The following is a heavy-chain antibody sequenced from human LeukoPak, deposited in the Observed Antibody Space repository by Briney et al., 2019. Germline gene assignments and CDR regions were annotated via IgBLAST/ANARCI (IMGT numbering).Heavy chain of an antibody. CDR1: GFTFSNNW. V-gene: IGHV3-74*01. J-gene: IGHJ3*01. Sequence: GGSLRLSCAASGFTFSNNWMHWVRQTPEKGLVWVSRIKGDGSSVDYAVSVKGRFTISRDNAKNTLYLQMDNLRAEDTAVYHCLRDGVGAPPFDVWGQGIMVTVSS. D-gene: IGHD1-26*01. CDR2: IKGDGSSV. CDR3: LRDGVGAPPFDV.